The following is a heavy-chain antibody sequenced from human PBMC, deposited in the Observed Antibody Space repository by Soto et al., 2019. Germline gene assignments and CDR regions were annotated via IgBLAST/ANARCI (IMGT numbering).Heavy chain of an antibody. CDR1: SLTSGYY. V-gene: IGHV4-38-2*02. CDR2: IYHSGDT. Sequence: SLTSGYYCGWIRQPPGKGLEWIGSIYHSGDTYYNPSLKSRVTISVDTSKNHFSLKLTSVTAADTAAYYCARARIVVAGTIVDYWGQGTLVTVSS. D-gene: IGHD6-19*01. J-gene: IGHJ4*02. CDR3: ARARIVVAGTIVDY.